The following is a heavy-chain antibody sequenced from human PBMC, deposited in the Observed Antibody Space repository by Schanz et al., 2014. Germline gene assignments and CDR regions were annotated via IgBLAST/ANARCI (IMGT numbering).Heavy chain of an antibody. J-gene: IGHJ4*02. CDR1: GFTLSSYA. D-gene: IGHD5-12*01. V-gene: IGHV3-30-3*01. CDR3: ASPSGYSDYGTYFDF. CDR2: ISYDGSIK. Sequence: QVQLVESGGGVVQPGGSLRLSCAAYGFTLSSYAMHWVRQAPGKGLEWVAVISYDGSIKYYADSVEGRFTISRDNSRNTLYLQMNSLRTEDTAVYYCASPSGYSDYGTYFDFWGQGTLVTVSS.